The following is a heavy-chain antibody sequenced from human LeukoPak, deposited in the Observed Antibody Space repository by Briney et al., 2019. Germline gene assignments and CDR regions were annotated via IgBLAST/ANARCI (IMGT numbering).Heavy chain of an antibody. V-gene: IGHV3-11*01. CDR1: GFTFSDYY. CDR2: ISSSGSTI. D-gene: IGHD2-2*02. Sequence: GGSLRLSCAASGFTFSDYYMSWIRQAPGKGLEWVSYISSSGSTIYYADSVKGRFTISRDNAKNSLYLQMNSLRAEDTAVYYCARDIRYCSSTSCYTGYFDYWGQGTLVTVS. J-gene: IGHJ4*02. CDR3: ARDIRYCSSTSCYTGYFDY.